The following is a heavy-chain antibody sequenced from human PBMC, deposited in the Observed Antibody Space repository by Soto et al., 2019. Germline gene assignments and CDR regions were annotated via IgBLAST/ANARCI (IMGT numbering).Heavy chain of an antibody. CDR2: IFHDGTA. Sequence: QVKLQESGPGLATPSGTLSLTCAVSGVSISSGNWWTWVRQTPQRGLEYIGEIFHDGTANYYPSFERRVAISVDTSKNQFSLKLTSVPAADTAIYFWASLVYDTRLNYMYFDFWGQGALVTVSS. V-gene: IGHV4-4*02. CDR1: GVSISSGNW. CDR3: ASLVYDTRLNYMYFDF. D-gene: IGHD2-8*01. J-gene: IGHJ4*02.